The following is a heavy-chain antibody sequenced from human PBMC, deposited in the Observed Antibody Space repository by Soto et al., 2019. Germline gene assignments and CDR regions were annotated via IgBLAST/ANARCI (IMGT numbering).Heavy chain of an antibody. Sequence: GGSLRLSCAASGFSFGSYALSWVRQAPGKGLEWVSTISGSDGKTFYADSVKGRFSISRDNAKNSLYLQMNSLRAEDTAVYYCARASYSSGWHTDYWGQGTLVTVS. D-gene: IGHD6-19*01. CDR2: ISGSDGKT. J-gene: IGHJ4*02. V-gene: IGHV3-23*01. CDR3: ARASYSSGWHTDY. CDR1: GFSFGSYA.